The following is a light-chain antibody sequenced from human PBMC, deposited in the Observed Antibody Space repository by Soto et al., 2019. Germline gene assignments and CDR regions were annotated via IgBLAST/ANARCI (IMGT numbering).Light chain of an antibody. CDR1: SSNIGAGYD. J-gene: IGLJ2*01. CDR3: QSYDSSLSGYGV. CDR2: GNS. Sequence: QSVLTQPHSVSGAPGQRVTISCTGSSSNIGAGYDVHWYQQLPGTAPKLLIYGNSNRPSGVPDRFSGSKSGTSASLAITGLQAEDEADYYCQSYDSSLSGYGVFGGGTKLTVL. V-gene: IGLV1-40*01.